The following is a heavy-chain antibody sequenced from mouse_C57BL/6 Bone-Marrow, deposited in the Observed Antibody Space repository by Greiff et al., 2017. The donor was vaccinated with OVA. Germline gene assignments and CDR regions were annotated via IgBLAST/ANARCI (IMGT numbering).Heavy chain of an antibody. Sequence: QVQLQQPGAELVKPGASVKMSCKASGYTFTSYWITWVKQRPGQGLEWIGDIYPGSGSTNYNEKFKSKATLTVDTSSSTAYMQLSSLTSEDSAVYDCARRNYGSSSWFAYWGQGTLVTVSA. CDR2: IYPGSGST. D-gene: IGHD1-1*01. CDR3: ARRNYGSSSWFAY. V-gene: IGHV1-55*01. J-gene: IGHJ3*01. CDR1: GYTFTSYW.